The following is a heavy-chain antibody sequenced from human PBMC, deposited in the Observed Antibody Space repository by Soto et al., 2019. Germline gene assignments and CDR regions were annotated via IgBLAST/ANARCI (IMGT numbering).Heavy chain of an antibody. CDR2: ISSSGSTI. J-gene: IGHJ3*02. CDR1: GFTFSDYY. CDR3: ARAVLTYYYDSSGLAFDI. Sequence: GGSLRLSCAASGFTFSDYYMSWIRQAPGKGLEWVSYISSSGSTIYYADSVKGRFTISRDNAKNSLYLQMNSLRAEDTAVYYCARAVLTYYYDSSGLAFDIWGQGTMVTV. V-gene: IGHV3-11*01. D-gene: IGHD3-22*01.